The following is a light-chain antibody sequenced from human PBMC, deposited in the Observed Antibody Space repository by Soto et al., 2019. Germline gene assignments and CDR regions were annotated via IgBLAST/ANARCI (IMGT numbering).Light chain of an antibody. CDR3: QDYGSPPRCT. Sequence: EMVLTQSPDTLSLSPGERATLSCRASQSVSSNCLAWYQQKPGQAPRLLIYGASSSATGIPDRFSGSGSGTDFTLTISRVEPEDFVVYYCQDYGSPPRCTFGQGTKVEVK. V-gene: IGKV3-20*01. CDR1: QSVSSNC. J-gene: IGKJ1*01. CDR2: GAS.